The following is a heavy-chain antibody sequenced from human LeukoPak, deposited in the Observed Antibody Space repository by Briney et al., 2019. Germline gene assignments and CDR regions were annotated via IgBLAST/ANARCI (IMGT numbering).Heavy chain of an antibody. CDR3: ARDRGYYMDV. CDR2: IYASGNT. J-gene: IGHJ6*03. Sequence: SETLSLTCTVSGGSISTYYWSCIRQPAVKGLEWIGRIYASGNTKYNPSLKSRVAMSVDTSKNQFSLKLNSVTAADTAVYYCARDRGYYMDVWGKGTTVTVSS. V-gene: IGHV4-4*07. CDR1: GGSISTYY.